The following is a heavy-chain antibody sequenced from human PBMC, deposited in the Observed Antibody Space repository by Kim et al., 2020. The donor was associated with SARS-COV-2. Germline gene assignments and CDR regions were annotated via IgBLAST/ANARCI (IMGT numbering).Heavy chain of an antibody. Sequence: GGSLRLSCAASGFTFSSYAMSWVRQAPGKGLEWVSAISGSGGSTYYADSVKGRFTISRDNSKNTLYLQMNSLRAEDTAVYYCAKVSVAGYSGTLDYWGQGTLVTVSS. CDR2: ISGSGGST. CDR3: AKVSVAGYSGTLDY. D-gene: IGHD6-19*01. V-gene: IGHV3-23*01. CDR1: GFTFSSYA. J-gene: IGHJ4*02.